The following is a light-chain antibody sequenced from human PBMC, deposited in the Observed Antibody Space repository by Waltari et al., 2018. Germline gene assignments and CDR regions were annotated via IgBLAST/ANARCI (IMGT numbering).Light chain of an antibody. J-gene: IGLJ3*02. CDR2: KDT. CDR3: QSADNSGTYWE. V-gene: IGLV3-25*03. CDR1: ALPKQY. Sequence: SHELTQPPSVSVSPGQTATISCSRDALPKQYGYWYQQKPGQAPILLIYKDTERPPGIPERFSGFSSGTTVTLTISGVQAEDEADYYCQSADNSGTYWEFGGGTKLTVL.